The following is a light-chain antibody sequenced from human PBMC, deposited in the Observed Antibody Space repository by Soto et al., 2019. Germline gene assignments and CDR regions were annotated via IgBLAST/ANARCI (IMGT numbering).Light chain of an antibody. Sequence: EILLTQSPGTVSLSPGERATLACGASQSFTSNYLAWYQQKPCQAPRLLIFGASSRATGIPDKFSGSGSGTDFTLTISRLEPDDFAVYYCQHYGGPSWTFGQGTKVDIK. V-gene: IGKV3-20*01. J-gene: IGKJ1*01. CDR1: QSFTSNY. CDR2: GAS. CDR3: QHYGGPSWT.